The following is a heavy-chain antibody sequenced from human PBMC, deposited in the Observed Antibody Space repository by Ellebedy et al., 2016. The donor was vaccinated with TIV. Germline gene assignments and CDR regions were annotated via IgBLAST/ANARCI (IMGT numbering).Heavy chain of an antibody. J-gene: IGHJ4*02. D-gene: IGHD6-13*01. CDR1: GGSVSSGGYY. V-gene: IGHV4-30-4*08. Sequence: MPSETLSLTCTVSGGSVSSGGYYWSWIRQPPGKGLEWIGYIYYRGSTYYNPSLKSRVTISVDTSKNQFSLKLRSVTAADTAVYYCASENMAAAGKTVDYWGQGTLVTVSS. CDR3: ASENMAAAGKTVDY. CDR2: IYYRGST.